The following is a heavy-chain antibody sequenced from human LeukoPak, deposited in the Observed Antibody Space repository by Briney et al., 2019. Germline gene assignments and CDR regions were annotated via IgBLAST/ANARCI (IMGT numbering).Heavy chain of an antibody. CDR1: GGSISSYY. V-gene: IGHV4-59*01. D-gene: IGHD6-6*01. J-gene: IGHJ6*03. CDR2: IYYSGST. CDR3: ASIAARTGYYYYYMDV. Sequence: SETLSLTCTVSGGSISSYYWSWIRQPPGKGLEWIGYIYYSGSTNYNPSLKSRVTISVDTSKNQFSLKLSSVTAADTAVYYCASIAARTGYYYYYMDVWGKGTTVTVSS.